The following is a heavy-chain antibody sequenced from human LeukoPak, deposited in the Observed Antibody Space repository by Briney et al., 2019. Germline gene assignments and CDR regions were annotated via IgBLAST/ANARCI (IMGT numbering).Heavy chain of an antibody. Sequence: SGGSLRLSCETAGFTFSSYVMDWGRRTTRLGMVWVSRISHDGIISYADSVKGRFTISRDNAKNTLILQMNSLRVEDTAVYYCARDWVYKIDYWGRGTLVTVSS. D-gene: IGHD5-24*01. V-gene: IGHV3-74*01. CDR3: ARDWVYKIDY. J-gene: IGHJ4*02. CDR2: ISHDGII. CDR1: GFTFSSYV.